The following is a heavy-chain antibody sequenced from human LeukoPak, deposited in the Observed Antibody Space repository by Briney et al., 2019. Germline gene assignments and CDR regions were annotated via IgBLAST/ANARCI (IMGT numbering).Heavy chain of an antibody. J-gene: IGHJ4*01. V-gene: IGHV3-48*02. CDR1: GFTFSSSE. CDR3: DYHGN. Sequence: PGGSLRLSCAASGFTFSSSEMNWMRQAPGKGLEWLSSISGSSTSIYYADSVKGRFTISRDNVKNLLSLQMNSLRDEGTAVYYCDYHGNWGHGKLGSVSS. D-gene: IGHD3-10*01. CDR2: ISGSSTSI.